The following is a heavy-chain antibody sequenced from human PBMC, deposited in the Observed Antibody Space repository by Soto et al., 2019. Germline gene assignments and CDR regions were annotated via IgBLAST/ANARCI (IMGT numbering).Heavy chain of an antibody. CDR3: ASRSETVTTIDWYFDL. Sequence: QLQLQESGPGLVKPSETLSLTCTVSGGSISSSSYYWGWIRQPPGKGLEWIGSIYYSGSTYYNPSLKSRVTISVDTSKNQCSLKLSSVTASDPAVYYCASRSETVTTIDWYFDLWGRGTLVTVSS. J-gene: IGHJ2*01. CDR2: IYYSGST. CDR1: GGSISSSSYY. D-gene: IGHD4-17*01. V-gene: IGHV4-39*01.